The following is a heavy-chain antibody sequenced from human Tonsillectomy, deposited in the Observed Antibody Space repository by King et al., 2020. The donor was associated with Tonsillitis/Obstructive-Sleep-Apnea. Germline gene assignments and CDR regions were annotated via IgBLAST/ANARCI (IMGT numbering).Heavy chain of an antibody. CDR1: GFSVSNARMG. Sequence: VTLKESGPVLVKATETLTLTCTVSGFSVSNARMGVSWIRQPPGKALEWLAHIFWNDEKSYSASLRSRLTISKGTSKSQVVLTMTNMDPVDTATYYCARRGLYCSGTSCYAPDPSWFDPWGQGALVTVSS. J-gene: IGHJ5*02. CDR2: IFWNDEK. D-gene: IGHD2-2*01. V-gene: IGHV2-26*01. CDR3: ARRGLYCSGTSCYAPDPSWFDP.